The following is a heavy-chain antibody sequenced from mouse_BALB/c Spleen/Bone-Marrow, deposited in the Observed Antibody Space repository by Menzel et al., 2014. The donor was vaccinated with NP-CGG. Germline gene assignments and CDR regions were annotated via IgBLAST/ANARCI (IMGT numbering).Heavy chain of an antibody. CDR3: AYYRYDEYFDV. J-gene: IGHJ1*01. V-gene: IGHV1S56*01. CDR1: GYTFTSYF. CDR2: IYPGDGST. D-gene: IGHD2-14*01. Sequence: VQVVESGPELVKPGASVKMSCKASGYTFTSYFIHWVRQRPGQGLEWIGWIYPGDGSTKYNEKFKVKTTLTADKSSSIAYMFLSSLTSEDSAIYFCAYYRYDEYFDVWGAGTTVTVSS.